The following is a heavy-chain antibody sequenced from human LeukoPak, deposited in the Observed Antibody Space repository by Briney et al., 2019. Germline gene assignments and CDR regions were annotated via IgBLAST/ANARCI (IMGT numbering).Heavy chain of an antibody. D-gene: IGHD3-10*01. Sequence: GGSLRLSCAASGFTFSTYWMTWVRQAPGKGLKWVANIKEDGSEKYYVDSAKGRFAISRDNAKNSLYLQMSGLRAEDTAVYYCARRKAPWFGEFDYWGQGTLVTVSS. CDR1: GFTFSTYW. CDR2: IKEDGSEK. CDR3: ARRKAPWFGEFDY. V-gene: IGHV3-7*01. J-gene: IGHJ4*02.